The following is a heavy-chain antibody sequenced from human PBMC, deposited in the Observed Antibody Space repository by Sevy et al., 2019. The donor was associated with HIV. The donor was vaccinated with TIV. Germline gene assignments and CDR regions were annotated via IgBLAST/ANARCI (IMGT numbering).Heavy chain of an antibody. J-gene: IGHJ5*02. CDR2: TYYRSKWYN. V-gene: IGHV6-1*01. CDR1: GDSVSSSSVA. D-gene: IGHD3-3*01. Sequence: QSQTLSLTCTISGDSVSSSSVAWNWIRQSPSRGLEWLGRTYYRSKWYNDYALSVKNRIIISPDTSKNQLSLQLNSVTPEDTAVYYCARAITIFGLTIMLDPWGLGTLVNVSS. CDR3: ARAITIFGLTIMLDP.